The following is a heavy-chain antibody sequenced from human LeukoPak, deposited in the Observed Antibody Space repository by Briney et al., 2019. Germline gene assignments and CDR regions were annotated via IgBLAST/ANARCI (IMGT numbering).Heavy chain of an antibody. CDR3: ARMGHYYDSSGYYRSLKGFDY. D-gene: IGHD3-22*01. CDR1: GYTFTSYD. V-gene: IGHV7-4-1*02. CDR2: IDTNTGNP. J-gene: IGHJ4*02. Sequence: ASVKVSCKASGYTFTSYDINWVRQAPGQGLEWMGWIDTNTGNPTYAQGFTGRFVFSLDTSVSTAYLQISSLKAEDTAVYYCARMGHYYDSSGYYRSLKGFDYWGQGTLVTVSS.